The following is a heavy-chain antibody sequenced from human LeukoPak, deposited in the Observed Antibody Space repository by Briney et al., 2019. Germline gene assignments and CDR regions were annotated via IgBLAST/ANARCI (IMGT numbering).Heavy chain of an antibody. Sequence: ASVKVSCKASGYTFTGYYMHWVRQAPGQGLEWMGRINPNSGGTNYAQKFQGRVTMTRDTSISTAYTELSRLRSDDTAAYYCAREKVRQSGMDVWGQGTTVTVSS. D-gene: IGHD2-2*01. CDR1: GYTFTGYY. J-gene: IGHJ6*02. CDR2: INPNSGGT. V-gene: IGHV1-2*06. CDR3: AREKVRQSGMDV.